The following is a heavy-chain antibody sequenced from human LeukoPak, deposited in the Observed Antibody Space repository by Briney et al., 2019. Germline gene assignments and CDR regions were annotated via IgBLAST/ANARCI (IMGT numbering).Heavy chain of an antibody. V-gene: IGHV3-30*03. CDR1: GFTFSSYG. Sequence: GRSLRLSCVASGFTFSSYGMHWVRQAPGKGLEWVSVISYDGSDKYYADSVKGRFTISRDNSKNTLYLQMNSLRADDTAVYYCASEDCTTPSCHKAFDFWGQGTLVTVSS. CDR3: ASEDCTTPSCHKAFDF. J-gene: IGHJ4*02. CDR2: ISYDGSDK. D-gene: IGHD2/OR15-2a*01.